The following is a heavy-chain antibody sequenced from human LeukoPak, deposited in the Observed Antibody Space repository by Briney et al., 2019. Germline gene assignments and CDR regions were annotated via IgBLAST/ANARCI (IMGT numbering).Heavy chain of an antibody. D-gene: IGHD3-22*01. CDR2: IYYSGST. CDR1: GGSISSSSYY. V-gene: IGHV4-39*01. J-gene: IGHJ4*02. CDR3: ARITYYYDSSGYWY. Sequence: SETLSLTYTVSGGSISSSSYYWGWIRQPPGKGLEWIGSIYYSGSTYYNPSLKSRVTISVDTSKNQFSLKLSSVTAADTAVYYCARITYYYDSSGYWYWGQGTLVTVSS.